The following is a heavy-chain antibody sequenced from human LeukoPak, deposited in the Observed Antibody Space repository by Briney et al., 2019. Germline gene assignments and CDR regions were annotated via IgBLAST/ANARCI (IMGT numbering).Heavy chain of an antibody. V-gene: IGHV4-39*01. J-gene: IGHJ4*02. D-gene: IGHD3-22*01. CDR3: ARGGDYYYDSSGYSFDY. CDR2: IYYSGST. Sequence: SETLSLTCTVSGGSISSSSYYWGWIRQPPGKGLEWIVSIYYSGSTYYNPSLKSRFTISVDTSKDQFSLKLSSVTAADTAVYYCARGGDYYYDSSGYSFDYWGQGTLVTVSS. CDR1: GGSISSSSYY.